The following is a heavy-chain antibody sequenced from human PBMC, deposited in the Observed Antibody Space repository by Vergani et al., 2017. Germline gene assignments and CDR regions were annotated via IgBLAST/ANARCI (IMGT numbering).Heavy chain of an antibody. CDR1: GGTFSSYA. J-gene: IGHJ6*02. CDR2: IIPIFGTA. D-gene: IGHD3-10*01. V-gene: IGHV1-69*01. Sequence: QVQLVQSGAEVKKPGSSVKVSCKASGGTFSSYAISWVRQAPGQGLEWMGGIIPIFGTANYAQKFQGRVTITADESTSTAYMEMSSLRSEDTAVYYCARDSAHSTMVRGVINSHYYYYGMDVWGQGTTVTVSS. CDR3: ARDSAHSTMVRGVINSHYYYYGMDV.